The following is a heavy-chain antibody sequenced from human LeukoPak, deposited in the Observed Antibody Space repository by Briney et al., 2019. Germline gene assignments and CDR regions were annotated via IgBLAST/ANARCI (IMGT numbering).Heavy chain of an antibody. D-gene: IGHD1-1*01. CDR1: GASISGSGYY. V-gene: IGHV4-39*07. Sequence: SETLSLTCAVSGASISGSGYYLGWIRQPPGKGLEWIGNIYYTGSTYYNASLQSRVTISIDTSKNQFSLKLSSVTAADTAVYYCARAEVPHSFSFDYWGQGTLVTVSS. J-gene: IGHJ4*02. CDR2: IYYTGST. CDR3: ARAEVPHSFSFDY.